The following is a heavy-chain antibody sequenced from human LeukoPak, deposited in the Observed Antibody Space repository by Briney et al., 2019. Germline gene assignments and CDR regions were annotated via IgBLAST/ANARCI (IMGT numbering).Heavy chain of an antibody. D-gene: IGHD6-13*01. CDR1: GGSFSGYY. CDR3: ARGLRKIAAAAPDY. V-gene: IGHV4-34*01. Sequence: SETLSLTCAVYGGSFSGYYCSWIRQPPGKGLEWIGEINHSGSTNYNPSLKSRVTISVDTSKNQFSLKLSSVTAADTAVYYCARGLRKIAAAAPDYWGQGTLVTVSS. CDR2: INHSGST. J-gene: IGHJ4*02.